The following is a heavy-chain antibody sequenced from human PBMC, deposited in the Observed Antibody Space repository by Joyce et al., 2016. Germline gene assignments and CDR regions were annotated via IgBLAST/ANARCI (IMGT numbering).Heavy chain of an antibody. D-gene: IGHD6-19*01. CDR2: IYPSVST. J-gene: IGHJ6*02. CDR1: GGSISGYF. Sequence: QVQLRESGPGLVKPSETLSLTCTVSGGSISGYFWSWIRQPAGKGLHWIGRIYPSVSTKYNPSLKGRITMAVDTSKNQVSLRMNSVTAAHTAVNYGARDIGWFASWGQGTTVTVSS. CDR3: ARDIGWFAS. V-gene: IGHV4-4*07.